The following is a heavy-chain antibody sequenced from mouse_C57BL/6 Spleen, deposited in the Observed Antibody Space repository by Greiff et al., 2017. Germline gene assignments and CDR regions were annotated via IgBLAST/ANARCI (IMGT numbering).Heavy chain of an antibody. V-gene: IGHV1-52*01. CDR1: GYTFTSYW. J-gene: IGHJ2*01. D-gene: IGHD2-4*01. CDR3: ARWEWDYYYGGCFDY. CDR2: IDPSDSET. Sequence: QVQLQQPGAELVRPGSSVKLSCKASGYTFTSYWMHWVKQRPIQGLEWIGNIDPSDSETQYNQKFKDKATMNVDKSSRTAYMQLSSLTAEDCAVYYWARWEWDYYYGGCFDYWGQGTTLTVSS.